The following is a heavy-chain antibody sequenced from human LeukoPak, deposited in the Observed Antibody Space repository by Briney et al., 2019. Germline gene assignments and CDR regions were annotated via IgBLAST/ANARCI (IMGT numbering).Heavy chain of an antibody. CDR2: IYYTGRT. D-gene: IGHD2-8*02. CDR3: ARDLVGSSDAFDM. CDR1: GGSISSYY. J-gene: IGHJ3*02. V-gene: IGHV4-59*01. Sequence: NPSETLSLTCTVSGGSISSYYWSWIRQPPGKGLEWIGYIYYTGRTSYNPSLKSRVTISVDTSKNQFSLTLSSVTAADTAVYYCARDLVGSSDAFDMWGQGTMVTVST.